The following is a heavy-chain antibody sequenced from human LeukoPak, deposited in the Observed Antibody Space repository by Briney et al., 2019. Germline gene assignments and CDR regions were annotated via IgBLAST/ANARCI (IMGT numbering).Heavy chain of an antibody. V-gene: IGHV1-58*02. J-gene: IGHJ4*02. CDR3: AADVLSDIVATGLDY. CDR2: IVVGSGNT. D-gene: IGHD5-12*01. CDR1: GFTFTSSA. Sequence: SVKVSCKASGFTFTSSAMQWVRQARGQRLEWIGWIVVGSGNTNYAQKFQERVTITRDMSTSTASMELSSLRSEDAAVYYCAADVLSDIVATGLDYWGQGTLVTVSS.